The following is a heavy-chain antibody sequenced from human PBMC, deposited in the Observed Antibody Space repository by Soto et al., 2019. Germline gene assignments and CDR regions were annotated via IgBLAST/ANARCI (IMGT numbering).Heavy chain of an antibody. D-gene: IGHD3-3*01. CDR1: GYTFTSYY. V-gene: IGHV1-46*03. CDR3: ASSGNYDFWSGYLGGRFSPRGFYFDY. CDR2: INPSGGST. Sequence: ASVKVSCKASGYTFTSYYMHWVRQAPGQGLEWMGIINPSGGSTSYAQKFQGRVTMTRDTSTSTVYMELGSLRSEDTAVYYCASSGNYDFWSGYLGGRFSPRGFYFDYWGQGTLVTVSS. J-gene: IGHJ4*02.